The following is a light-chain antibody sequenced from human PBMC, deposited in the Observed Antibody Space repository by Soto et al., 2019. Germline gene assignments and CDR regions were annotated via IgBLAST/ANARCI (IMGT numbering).Light chain of an antibody. CDR3: SSYAVSDSLV. CDR1: SSDVGDYDY. V-gene: IGLV2-8*01. J-gene: IGLJ2*01. CDR2: EVN. Sequence: QSALTQPPSASGSPGQSVTISCTGTSSDVGDYDYVSWYQQHPGKVPKLMIYEVNKRPSGVPDRFSGSKSGSTASLTVSGLQTEDEADYYCSSYAVSDSLVFGGGTKLTVL.